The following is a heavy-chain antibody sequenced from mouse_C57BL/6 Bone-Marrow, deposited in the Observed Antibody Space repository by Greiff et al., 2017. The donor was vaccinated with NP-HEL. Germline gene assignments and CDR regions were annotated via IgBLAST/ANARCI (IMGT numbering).Heavy chain of an antibody. V-gene: IGHV1-82*01. Sequence: VQLQQSGPELVKPGASVKISCKASGYAFSSSWMNWVKQRPGEGLEWIGRIYPGDGDTNYNGKFKGKATLTADKSSSTAYMQLSSLTSEDSAVYFCARSTVVAPCWYFDVWGTGTTVTVSS. J-gene: IGHJ1*03. CDR2: IYPGDGDT. CDR3: ARSTVVAPCWYFDV. D-gene: IGHD1-1*01. CDR1: GYAFSSSW.